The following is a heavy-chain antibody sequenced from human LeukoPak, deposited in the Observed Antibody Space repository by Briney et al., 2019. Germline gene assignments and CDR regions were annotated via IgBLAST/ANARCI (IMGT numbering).Heavy chain of an antibody. D-gene: IGHD2-15*01. CDR3: ARASCGGGTCYDSRGWFDP. CDR1: GGSISYSNSY. J-gene: IGHJ5*02. CDR2: IYFSGST. V-gene: IGHV4-39*07. Sequence: SETLSLTCTVSGGSISYSNSYWGWIRQPPGKGLEWIGNIYFSGSTYYKQSLKSRVTISVDTSKNQFSLKLWSVTAADTAVYYCARASCGGGTCYDSRGWFDPWGQGTLVTVSS.